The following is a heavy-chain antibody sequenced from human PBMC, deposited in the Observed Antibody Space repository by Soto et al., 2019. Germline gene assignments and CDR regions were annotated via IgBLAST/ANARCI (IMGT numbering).Heavy chain of an antibody. CDR3: ASRDPGTSVDY. CDR1: GGSVTSNNW. Sequence: SSETLSLTCAVSGGSVTSNNWWTWVRQPPGQGLEWIGEIYRTGSTNYNPSLKSRVTISLDKSENQFSLKVTSLTAADTAVYYCASRDPGTSVDYWGQGTLVIVSS. D-gene: IGHD1-7*01. CDR2: IYRTGST. V-gene: IGHV4-4*02. J-gene: IGHJ4*02.